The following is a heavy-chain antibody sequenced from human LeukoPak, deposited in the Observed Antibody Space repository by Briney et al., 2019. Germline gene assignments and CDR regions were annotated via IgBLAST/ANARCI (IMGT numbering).Heavy chain of an antibody. J-gene: IGHJ5*02. CDR1: LDSVSRNRAS. CDR2: TYYTTKWYS. Sequence: SQTLSLTCAISLDSVSRNRASWNWIRHYPSRGLEWLGSTYYTTKWYSDYALSVKSRITITPDTSKNQFSLQLNSVTPEDTAVYYCARDLSGIFDPWGQGTLVTVSS. CDR3: ARDLSGIFDP. D-gene: IGHD3-10*01. V-gene: IGHV6-1*01.